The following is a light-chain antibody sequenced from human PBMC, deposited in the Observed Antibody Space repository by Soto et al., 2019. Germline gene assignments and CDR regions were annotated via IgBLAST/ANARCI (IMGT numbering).Light chain of an antibody. Sequence: DIQMTQSPSSLSASVGDRVTITCQASQDITRNLNWYQHKAGKAPKLLIYDASDLEPGVPSRFSGGGSGTDFTFTITSLEPEDIATDYCQKYDILQFTFVQGTRLEIK. CDR2: DAS. J-gene: IGKJ5*01. CDR1: QDITRN. V-gene: IGKV1-33*01. CDR3: QKYDILQFT.